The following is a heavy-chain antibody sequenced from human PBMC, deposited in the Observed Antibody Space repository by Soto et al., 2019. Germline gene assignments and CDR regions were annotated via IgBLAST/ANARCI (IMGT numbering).Heavy chain of an antibody. J-gene: IGHJ4*02. V-gene: IGHV3-23*01. Sequence: PGGSLRLSCAASGFTFSSYAMSWVRQAPGKGLEWVSAISGSGGSTYYADSVKGRFTISRDNSKNTLYLQMNSLRAEDTAVYYCAKSGLKTYSSSWYLIDYFDYWGQGTMLTVSS. CDR1: GFTFSSYA. CDR2: ISGSGGST. CDR3: AKSGLKTYSSSWYLIDYFDY. D-gene: IGHD6-13*01.